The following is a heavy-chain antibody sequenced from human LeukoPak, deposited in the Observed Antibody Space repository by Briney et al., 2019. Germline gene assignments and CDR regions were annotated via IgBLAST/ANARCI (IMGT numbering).Heavy chain of an antibody. V-gene: IGHV3-23*01. CDR1: GFTFSSYA. CDR3: AEQVSDYDSSTYYYY. D-gene: IGHD3-22*01. Sequence: GGSLRLSCATSGFTFSSYAMSWVRQAPGKGLEWVSDISGSGGTTYYADSVKGRFIISRDNSKNTLYLQMNSLRAEDTAVYYCAEQVSDYDSSTYYYYWGQGALVTVSS. CDR2: ISGSGGTT. J-gene: IGHJ4*02.